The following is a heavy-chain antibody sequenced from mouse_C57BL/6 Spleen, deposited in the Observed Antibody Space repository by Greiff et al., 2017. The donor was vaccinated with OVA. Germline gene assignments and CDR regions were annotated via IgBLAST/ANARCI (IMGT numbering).Heavy chain of an antibody. D-gene: IGHD2-4*01. J-gene: IGHJ4*01. V-gene: IGHV5-6*01. CDR3: ARPNYDYDGYYSMDY. CDR2: ISSGGSYT. CDR1: GFTFSSYG. Sequence: DVHLVESGGDLVKPGGSLKLSCAASGFTFSSYGMSWVRQTPDKRLEWVATISSGGSYTYYPDSVKGRFTISRDNAKNTLYLQMSSLKSEDTAMYYCARPNYDYDGYYSMDYWGQGTSVTVSS.